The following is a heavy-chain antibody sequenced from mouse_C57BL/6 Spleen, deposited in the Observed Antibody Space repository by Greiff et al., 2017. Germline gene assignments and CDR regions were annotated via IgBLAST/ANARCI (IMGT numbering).Heavy chain of an antibody. CDR2: FSSGGDYL. CDR1: GFTFSSSA. V-gene: IGHV5-9-1*02. J-gene: IGHJ2*01. Sequence: EVKVVESGEGLVKPGGSLKLSCAASGFTFSSSAMSWVRQTPEKRLEWVAYFSSGGDYLYFADTVKGRFTISGDKARNTFYLQTSRLKSEDTAMYYCTREGTGTYYFDYWGQGTTLTVSS. CDR3: TREGTGTYYFDY. D-gene: IGHD4-1*01.